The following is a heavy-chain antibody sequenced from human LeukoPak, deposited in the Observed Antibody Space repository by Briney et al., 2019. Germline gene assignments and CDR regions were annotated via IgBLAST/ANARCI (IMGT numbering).Heavy chain of an antibody. CDR1: GGSTSSSSYY. J-gene: IGHJ4*02. V-gene: IGHV4-39*01. Sequence: TPSETLSLTCTVSGGSTSSSSYYWGWIRQPPGKGLEWIGSIYYSGSTYYNPSLKSRVTISVDTSKNQFSLKLSSVTAADTAVYYCASGPNYRAPAAAGRGRFDYWGQGTLVTVSS. CDR2: IYYSGST. D-gene: IGHD6-13*01. CDR3: ASGPNYRAPAAAGRGRFDY.